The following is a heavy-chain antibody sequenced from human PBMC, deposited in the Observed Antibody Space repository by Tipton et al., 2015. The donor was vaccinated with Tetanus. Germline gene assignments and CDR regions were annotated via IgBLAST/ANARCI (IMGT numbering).Heavy chain of an antibody. J-gene: IGHJ4*02. Sequence: LRLSCAVSGGAFSGYYWSWIRQSPGEGLEWIGAINHSGGTNYNPSLRSRVTMSIDTSQKQVSLKLSSVTAADTAVYYCARPRGYSSGYFYYWGLGTLVTVPS. CDR3: ARPRGYSSGYFYY. CDR1: GGAFSGYY. V-gene: IGHV4-34*01. D-gene: IGHD3-22*01. CDR2: INHSGGT.